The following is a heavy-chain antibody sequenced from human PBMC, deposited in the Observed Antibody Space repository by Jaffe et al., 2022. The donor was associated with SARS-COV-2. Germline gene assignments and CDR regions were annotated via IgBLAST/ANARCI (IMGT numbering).Heavy chain of an antibody. J-gene: IGHJ6*02. V-gene: IGHV3-33*01. D-gene: IGHD6-13*01. Sequence: QVQLVESGGGVVQPGRSLRLSCAASGFTFSSYGMHWVRQAPGKGLEWVAVIWYDGSNKYYADSVKGRFTISRDNSKNTLYLQMNSLRAEDTAVYYCARDQSSWKDPYYYYYGMDVWGQGTTVTVSS. CDR2: IWYDGSNK. CDR1: GFTFSSYG. CDR3: ARDQSSWKDPYYYYYGMDV.